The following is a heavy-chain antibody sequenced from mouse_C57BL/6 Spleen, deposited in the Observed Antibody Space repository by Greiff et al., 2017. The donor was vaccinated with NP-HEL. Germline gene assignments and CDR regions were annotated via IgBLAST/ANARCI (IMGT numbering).Heavy chain of an antibody. CDR2: ISYDGSN. V-gene: IGHV3-6*01. D-gene: IGHD2-4*01. CDR1: GYSITSGYY. CDR3: ARDRDDYDSFFAY. Sequence: EVQLQESGPGLVKPSQSLSLTCSVTGYSITSGYYWNWIRQFPGNKLEWMGYISYDGSNNYNPSLKNRISITRDTSKNQFFLKLNSVTTEDTATYYCARDRDDYDSFFAYWGQGTLVTVSA. J-gene: IGHJ3*01.